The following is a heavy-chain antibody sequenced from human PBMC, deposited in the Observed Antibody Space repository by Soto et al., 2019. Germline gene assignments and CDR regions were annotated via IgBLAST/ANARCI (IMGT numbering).Heavy chain of an antibody. D-gene: IGHD2-8*01. CDR2: ISPYSGHT. CDR3: ARDRCTTAKCYTHHLDV. J-gene: IGHJ6*02. V-gene: IGHV1-18*04. CDR1: GYSFTSYG. Sequence: QGQLVQSGGEVTKPGASVKVSCNVSGYSFTSYGISRVRQAPGQGLEWMGWISPYSGHTKDAQKVQGRVTLTTETSTGTAYMELRSLASDDTAVYYCARDRCTTAKCYTHHLDVWGQGTTVIVSS.